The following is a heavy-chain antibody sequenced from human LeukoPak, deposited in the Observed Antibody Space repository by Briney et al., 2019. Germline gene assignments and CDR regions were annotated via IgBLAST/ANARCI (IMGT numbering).Heavy chain of an antibody. Sequence: GRSLILSCAASGFTFSSYAMHWFRQAPGKGLEYVSAISSNGGSTYYANSVKGRFTISRDNSKNTLYLEMGTLRAEDMAVYYCARKGSGTYYDYWGPGTLVTVSS. D-gene: IGHD3-10*01. CDR3: ARKGSGTYYDY. CDR1: GFTFSSYA. CDR2: ISSNGGST. V-gene: IGHV3-64*01. J-gene: IGHJ4*02.